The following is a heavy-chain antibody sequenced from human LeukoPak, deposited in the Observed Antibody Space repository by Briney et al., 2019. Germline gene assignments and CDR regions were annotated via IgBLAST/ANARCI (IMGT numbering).Heavy chain of an antibody. Sequence: PGGSLRLSCAASGFTFSSYAMTWVRQDPGKGLGWVSVISGSGGNTYYADSVKGRFTISRDNSKNTLYLQMNSLRAEDTAVYYCAKDWSSTSYYGSGSYDYWGQGTLVTVSS. J-gene: IGHJ4*02. D-gene: IGHD3-10*01. CDR1: GFTFSSYA. V-gene: IGHV3-23*01. CDR3: AKDWSSTSYYGSGSYDY. CDR2: ISGSGGNT.